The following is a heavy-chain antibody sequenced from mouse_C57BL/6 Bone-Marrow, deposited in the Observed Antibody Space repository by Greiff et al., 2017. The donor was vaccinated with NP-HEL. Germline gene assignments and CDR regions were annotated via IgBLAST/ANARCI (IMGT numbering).Heavy chain of an antibody. CDR1: GYTFTSYW. CDR3: SYPDDY. CDR2: LYPPLCVT. J-gene: IGHJ2*01. V-gene: IGHV1-72*01. Sequence: QVQLQQPGAELVKPGASVKLSCKASGYTFTSYWMHWVKQRPGRGLEWIVRLYPPLCVTPYNSTFNRPATLTVDKPSSTAYMQLSSLTSEDSAVYYCSYPDDYWGQGTTLTVSS.